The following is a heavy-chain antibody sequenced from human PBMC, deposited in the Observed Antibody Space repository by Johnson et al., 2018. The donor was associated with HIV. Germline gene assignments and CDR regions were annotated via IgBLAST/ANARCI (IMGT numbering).Heavy chain of an antibody. V-gene: IGHV3-7*01. J-gene: IGHJ3*02. CDR1: GLTFSNYW. CDR3: ARDLYYYDSSSGAFDI. Sequence: MLLVESGGGVVQPGRSLRLSCAASGLTFSNYWMSWVRQAPGKGLEWVANIKGDGSEKYYVDSVTGRFTISRDNTKKLLYLQMNSLRAEDTAKYYCARDLYYYDSSSGAFDIWGQGTMVTVSS. D-gene: IGHD3-22*01. CDR2: IKGDGSEK.